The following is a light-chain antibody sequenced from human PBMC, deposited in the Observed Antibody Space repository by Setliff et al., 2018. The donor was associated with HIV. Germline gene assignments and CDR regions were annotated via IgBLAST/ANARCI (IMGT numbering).Light chain of an antibody. CDR1: SSNIGAGYD. CDR3: QSYDSSLSGSYV. Sequence: ALTQPPSVSGAPGQRDTISCTGSSSNIGAGYDVHWYQQLPGTAPKLLIYVNINRPSGVPDRFSGSKSGTSASLAITGLQAEDEADYYCQSYDSSLSGSYVFGTGTKV. CDR2: VNI. J-gene: IGLJ1*01. V-gene: IGLV1-40*01.